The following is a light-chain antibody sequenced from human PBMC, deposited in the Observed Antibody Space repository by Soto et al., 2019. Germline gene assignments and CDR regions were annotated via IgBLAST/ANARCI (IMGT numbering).Light chain of an antibody. CDR2: DAS. J-gene: IGKJ4*01. CDR3: QQHSDWPLT. V-gene: IGKV3-11*01. Sequence: EIVLTQSPATLSLSPGERATLSCRASQTISTSLAWYQQKPGQAPRLLIYDASDRATGIPVRFSGSGSGTDFTLTISSLEPDDFTVYYCQQHSDWPLTFGGGTRVEI. CDR1: QTISTS.